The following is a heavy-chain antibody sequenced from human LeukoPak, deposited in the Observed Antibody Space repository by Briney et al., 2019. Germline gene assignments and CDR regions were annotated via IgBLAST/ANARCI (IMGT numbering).Heavy chain of an antibody. CDR3: ASGCSSTSCYRDYYYYGMDV. V-gene: IGHV1-8*01. J-gene: IGHJ6*02. D-gene: IGHD2-2*02. Sequence: ASVTVSCTASGYTFTSYDINWVRQATGQGLEWMGWMNPNSGNTGYAQKFQGRVTMTRNTSISTAYMELSSLRSEDTAVYYCASGCSSTSCYRDYYYYGMDVWGQGTTVTVSS. CDR2: MNPNSGNT. CDR1: GYTFTSYD.